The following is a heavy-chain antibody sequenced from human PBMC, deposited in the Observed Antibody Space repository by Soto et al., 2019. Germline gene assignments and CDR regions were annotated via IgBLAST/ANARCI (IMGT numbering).Heavy chain of an antibody. J-gene: IGHJ6*03. CDR1: GGTFSIYT. CDR2: IIPILGIA. Sequence: GASVKVSCKASGGTFSIYTISWVRQAPGQGLEWMGRIIPILGIANYAQKFQGRVTITADKSTSTAYMELSSLRSEDTAVYYCARGGMAVAEYYYYYYMDVWGKGTTVTVSS. CDR3: ARGGMAVAEYYYYYYMDV. D-gene: IGHD6-19*01. V-gene: IGHV1-69*02.